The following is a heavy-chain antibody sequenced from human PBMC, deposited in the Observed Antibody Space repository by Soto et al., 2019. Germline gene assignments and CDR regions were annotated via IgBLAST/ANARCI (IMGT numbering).Heavy chain of an antibody. CDR3: ARGLLRFLDYGMDV. D-gene: IGHD3-3*01. J-gene: IGHJ6*02. V-gene: IGHV3-30-3*01. CDR2: ISYDGSNK. Sequence: ESGGGVVQPGRSLRLSCAASGFTFSSYAMHWVRQAPGKGLEWVAVISYDGSNKYYADSVKGRFTISRDNSKNTLYLQMNSLRAEDTAVYYCARGLLRFLDYGMDVWGQGTTVTVSS. CDR1: GFTFSSYA.